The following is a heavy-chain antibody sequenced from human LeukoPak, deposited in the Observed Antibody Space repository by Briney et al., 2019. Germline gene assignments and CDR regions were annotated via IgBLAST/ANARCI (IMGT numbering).Heavy chain of an antibody. J-gene: IGHJ4*02. CDR3: ARAYSPPQWSPFDY. V-gene: IGHV4-39*07. D-gene: IGHD6-13*01. Sequence: SETLSLTCTVSGGSISGGSYYWGWIRQPPGKGLEWIGSIYYSGSTYYKPSLKSRVTISLDTSKNQFSLKLSSVTAADTAVYYCARAYSPPQWSPFDYWGQGTLVTVSS. CDR2: IYYSGST. CDR1: GGSISGGSYY.